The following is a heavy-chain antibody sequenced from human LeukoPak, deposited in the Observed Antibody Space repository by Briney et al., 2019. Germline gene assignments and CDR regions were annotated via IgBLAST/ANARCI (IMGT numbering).Heavy chain of an antibody. J-gene: IGHJ3*02. D-gene: IGHD1-14*01. CDR1: GFTVSNNY. Sequence: PGGSLRLSCAASGFTVSNNYMSRVRQAPGKGLEWVSISYSDSNTNYADSVKGRFTIPRDTSQNTLSLQMNSLRAEDTAVYYCVRKNRDFNAAFDIWGQGTVVTVSS. CDR2: SYSDSNT. CDR3: VRKNRDFNAAFDI. V-gene: IGHV3-53*01.